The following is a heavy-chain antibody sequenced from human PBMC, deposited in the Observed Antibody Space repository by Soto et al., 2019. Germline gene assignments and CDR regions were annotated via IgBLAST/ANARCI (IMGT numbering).Heavy chain of an antibody. V-gene: IGHV3-21*01. J-gene: IGHJ6*01. CDR3: ARDSNYYDSSGYYFGQSLGHCYGLAV. D-gene: IGHD3-22*01. CDR1: GFTFSSYS. Sequence: GGSLRLSCAASGFTFSSYSMNWVRQAPGKGLEWVSSISSSSSYIYYADSVKGRFTISRDNAKNSLYLQMNSLRAEDTAVYYCARDSNYYDSSGYYFGQSLGHCYGLAVSRQGTTDLVSS. CDR2: ISSSSSYI.